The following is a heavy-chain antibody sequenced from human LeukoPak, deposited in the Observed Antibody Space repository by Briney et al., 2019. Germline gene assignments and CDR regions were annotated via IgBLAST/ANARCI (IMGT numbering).Heavy chain of an antibody. CDR3: ASGSYLPFDY. J-gene: IGHJ4*02. CDR1: GGTFSSYA. D-gene: IGHD1-26*01. V-gene: IGHV1-69*13. CDR2: IIPIFGTA. Sequence: ASVKVSCKASGGTFSSYAISWVRQAPGQGLEWMGGIIPIFGTANYAQKFQGRVTIAADESTSTAYMELSSLRSEDTAVYYCASGSYLPFDYWGQGTLVTVSS.